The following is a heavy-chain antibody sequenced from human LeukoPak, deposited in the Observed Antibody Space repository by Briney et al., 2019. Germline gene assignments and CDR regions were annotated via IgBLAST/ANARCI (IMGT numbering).Heavy chain of an antibody. CDR2: INPNSGGT. CDR1: GQTFTGYY. D-gene: IGHD4-17*01. Sequence: ASVTVSCKASGQTFTGYYMHWVRQAPGQGLEWMGWINPNSGGTNYVQRFKGRVTMTTDTSFTTAYMELSRLRSDDTAVYFCARGVNTGTTFYYYGMDVWGQGTTVTVSS. V-gene: IGHV1-2*02. J-gene: IGHJ6*02. CDR3: ARGVNTGTTFYYYGMDV.